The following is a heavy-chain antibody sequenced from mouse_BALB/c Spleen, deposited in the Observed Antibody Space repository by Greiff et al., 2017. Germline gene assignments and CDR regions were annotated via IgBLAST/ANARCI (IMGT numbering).Heavy chain of an antibody. CDR2: IDPANGNT. CDR3: ARSEYDGAGAWLAY. Sequence: EVQLQQSGAELVKPGASVKLSCTASGFNIKDTYMHWVKQRPEQGLEWIGRIDPANGNTKYDPKFQGKATITADTSSNTAYLQLSSLTSEDTAVYYCARSEYDGAGAWLAYWGQGTLVTVSA. J-gene: IGHJ3*01. D-gene: IGHD2-14*01. CDR1: GFNIKDTY. V-gene: IGHV14-3*02.